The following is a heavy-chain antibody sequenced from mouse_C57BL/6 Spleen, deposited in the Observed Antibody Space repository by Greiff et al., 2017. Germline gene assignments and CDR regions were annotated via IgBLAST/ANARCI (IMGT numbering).Heavy chain of an antibody. Sequence: QVQLQQPGAELVRPGSSVKLSCKASGYTFTSYWMHWVKQRPIQGLEWIGNIDPSDSETHYNQKFKDKATLTVDKSSSTAYMQLSSLTSEDSAVYYCAREEVYGNHRLFDYWGQGTTLTVSS. D-gene: IGHD2-1*01. J-gene: IGHJ2*01. V-gene: IGHV1-52*01. CDR1: GYTFTSYW. CDR3: AREEVYGNHRLFDY. CDR2: IDPSDSET.